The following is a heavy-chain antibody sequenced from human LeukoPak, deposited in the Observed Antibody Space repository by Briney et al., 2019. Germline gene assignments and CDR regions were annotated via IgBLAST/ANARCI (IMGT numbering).Heavy chain of an antibody. Sequence: SETLCLTCTASGGSFSTYCWSWVRQPPGKGLEWVGYINYSGGSSYSASLKSRVSIFADTCTNQVSLKCSSVTTADTAVYYCARGITPGLGEAPAYWAQGTLLTVSS. J-gene: IGHJ4*02. V-gene: IGHV4-59*01. CDR1: GGSFSTYC. CDR2: INYSGGS. D-gene: IGHD3-10*01. CDR3: ARGITPGLGEAPAY.